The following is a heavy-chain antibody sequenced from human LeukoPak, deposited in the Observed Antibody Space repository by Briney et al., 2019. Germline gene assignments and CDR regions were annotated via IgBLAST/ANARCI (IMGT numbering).Heavy chain of an antibody. CDR2: IRYDGSNK. J-gene: IGHJ4*02. CDR3: ANAKVGATIPFDY. V-gene: IGHV3-30*02. D-gene: IGHD1-26*01. Sequence: GGSLRLSCAASGFTFSSYGMHWVRQAPGKGLEWVAFIRYDGSNKYYADSVKGRFTISRDNSKNTLYLQMNSLRAEDTAVYYCANAKVGATIPFDYWGQGTLVTVSS. CDR1: GFTFSSYG.